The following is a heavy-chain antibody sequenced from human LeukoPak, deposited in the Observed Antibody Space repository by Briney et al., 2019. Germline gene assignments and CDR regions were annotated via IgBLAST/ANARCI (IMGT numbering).Heavy chain of an antibody. Sequence: PSETLSLTCTVSGGSISSYYWSWVRQPPGKGLERIGYIYTSGSTNYNPSLKSRVTISVDTSKNQFSLKLSSVTAADTAVYYCARQGGSSWSYNWFDPWGQGTLVTVSS. J-gene: IGHJ5*02. CDR2: IYTSGST. V-gene: IGHV4-4*09. CDR1: GGSISSYY. CDR3: ARQGGSSWSYNWFDP. D-gene: IGHD6-13*01.